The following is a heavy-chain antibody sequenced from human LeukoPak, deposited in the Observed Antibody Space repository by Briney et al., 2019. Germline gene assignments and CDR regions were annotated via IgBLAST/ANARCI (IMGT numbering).Heavy chain of an antibody. J-gene: IGHJ4*02. CDR1: GFTFDDYA. CDR2: INWNGRIT. D-gene: IGHD5-24*01. V-gene: IGHV3-20*04. Sequence: GGSLRLSCAASGFTFDDYAMNWVRQVPGRGLEWVSGINWNGRITEYADSVKGRFTISRDNSNNRVYLQMNSLRVDDTAVYYCAKDSVRDGYNSLDYWGQGTLVTVSS. CDR3: AKDSVRDGYNSLDY.